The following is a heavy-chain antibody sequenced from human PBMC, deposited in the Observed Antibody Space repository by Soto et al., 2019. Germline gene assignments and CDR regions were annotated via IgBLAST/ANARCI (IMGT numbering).Heavy chain of an antibody. CDR1: GGSISSGGYY. V-gene: IGHV4-61*08. CDR3: AREFVLVPAAIHWFDP. D-gene: IGHD2-2*02. CDR2: IYYSGST. Sequence: SETLSLTCTVSGGSISSGGYYWSWIRQHPGKGLEWIGYIYYSGSTNYNPSLKSRVTISLDTSKNQFSLKLSSVTAADTAVYYCAREFVLVPAAIHWFDPWGQGTLVTVSS. J-gene: IGHJ5*02.